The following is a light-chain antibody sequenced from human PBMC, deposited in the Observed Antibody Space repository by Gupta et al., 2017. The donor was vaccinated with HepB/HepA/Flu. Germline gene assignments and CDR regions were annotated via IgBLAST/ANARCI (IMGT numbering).Light chain of an antibody. J-gene: IGKJ3*01. Sequence: EIVLTQSPATLSLSPGERATQSVGTYLAWYQHKPGQAPRLLIYDASNRDTGIPARFSGSGYGTDFTLTISSLEPEDFAVYYCQQHSDWPLFTFGHGTKVDIK. CDR1: QSVGTY. CDR2: DAS. V-gene: IGKV3-11*01. CDR3: QQHSDWPLFT.